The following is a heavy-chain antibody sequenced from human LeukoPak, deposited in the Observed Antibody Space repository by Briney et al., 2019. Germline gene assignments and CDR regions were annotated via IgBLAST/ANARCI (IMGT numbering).Heavy chain of an antibody. Sequence: GGSLRLSCAASGFTFSDYYMSWIRQAPGKGLEWVSYISSSGSTIYYADSVKGRFTISRDNAKNSLYLQMNSLRAEDTAVYYCAKSHSSGWYPFFDYWGQGTLVTVSS. D-gene: IGHD6-19*01. J-gene: IGHJ4*02. CDR3: AKSHSSGWYPFFDY. CDR2: ISSSGSTI. CDR1: GFTFSDYY. V-gene: IGHV3-11*04.